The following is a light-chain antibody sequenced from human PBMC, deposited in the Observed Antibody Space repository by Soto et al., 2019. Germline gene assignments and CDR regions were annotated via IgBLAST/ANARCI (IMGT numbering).Light chain of an antibody. CDR2: DAS. Sequence: DIVLTQSPDTLSLSPGERATLSCRASQSVSIYLAWYQQKPGQAPRLLIYDASDRATGIPARFSGSGSGTDFTLTISSLEPEDFAVYFCQQRSNWPLTFGPGTKVDIK. V-gene: IGKV3-11*01. CDR1: QSVSIY. J-gene: IGKJ3*01. CDR3: QQRSNWPLT.